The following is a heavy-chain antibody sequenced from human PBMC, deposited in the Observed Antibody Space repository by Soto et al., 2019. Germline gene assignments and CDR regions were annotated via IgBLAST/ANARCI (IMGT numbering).Heavy chain of an antibody. Sequence: GGSLRLSCAASGFTFSSYGMHWVRQAPGKGLEWVAVISYDGSNKYYADSVKGRFTISRDNSKNTLYLQMNSLRAEDTAVYYCAKGGYYDYVWGSYRPNWFDPWGQGTLVTVSS. J-gene: IGHJ5*02. CDR1: GFTFSSYG. D-gene: IGHD3-16*02. CDR3: AKGGYYDYVWGSYRPNWFDP. V-gene: IGHV3-30*18. CDR2: ISYDGSNK.